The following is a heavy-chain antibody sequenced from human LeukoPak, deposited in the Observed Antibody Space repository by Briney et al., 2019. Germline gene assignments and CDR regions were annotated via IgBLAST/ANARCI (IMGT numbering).Heavy chain of an antibody. V-gene: IGHV3-7*03. J-gene: IGHJ6*02. CDR3: VRAMDV. CDR2: MRQDGSEK. CDR1: GFTFSSYW. Sequence: GGSLRLSCAASGFTFSSYWMNWVRQAPGKGPEWVANMRQDGSEKYYVDSVKGRFTISRDNAKNSLYLQMNSLRAEDTAVYYCVRAMDVWGQGTTVTVSS.